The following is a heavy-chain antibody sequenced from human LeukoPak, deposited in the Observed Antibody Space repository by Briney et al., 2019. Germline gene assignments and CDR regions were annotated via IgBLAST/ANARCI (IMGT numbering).Heavy chain of an antibody. V-gene: IGHV3-11*01. CDR1: GFTFTDTY. CDR3: ARAAQLSPLAFDI. J-gene: IGHJ3*02. Sequence: GGSLRLSCAVSGFTFTDTYMTWIRQAPGKGLESLSYISPSGTDISYADSVKGRFTISRDNAKNSLYLQMNSLRAEDTAVYYCARAAQLSPLAFDIWGQGTMVTVSS. CDR2: ISPSGTDI. D-gene: IGHD1-1*01.